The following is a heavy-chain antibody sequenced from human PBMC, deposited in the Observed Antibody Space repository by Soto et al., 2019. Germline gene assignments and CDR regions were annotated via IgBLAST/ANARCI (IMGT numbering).Heavy chain of an antibody. CDR1: GGTFSSYA. CDR2: IIPIFGTA. D-gene: IGHD1-1*01. V-gene: IGHV1-69*06. J-gene: IGHJ4*02. CDR3: ARALDWNDPFDY. Sequence: ASVKVSCKASGGTFSSYAISWVRQAPGQGLEWMGGIIPIFGTANYAQKFQGRVTITGDKSTSTVYMELSSLRSEDTAVYYCARALDWNDPFDYWGQGTLVTVSS.